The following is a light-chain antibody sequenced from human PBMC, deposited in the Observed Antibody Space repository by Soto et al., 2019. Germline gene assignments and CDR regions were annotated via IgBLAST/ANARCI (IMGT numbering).Light chain of an antibody. Sequence: QEVTISCSGNSSNIGRNTVNWYQQLPGTAPKLLISTNNRRPSGVPARFSGSKSGTSASLAISGLQSDDEADYYCAAWDDSLNGYVFGTGTKVTVL. CDR1: SSNIGRNT. CDR2: TNN. CDR3: AAWDDSLNGYV. J-gene: IGLJ1*01. V-gene: IGLV1-44*01.